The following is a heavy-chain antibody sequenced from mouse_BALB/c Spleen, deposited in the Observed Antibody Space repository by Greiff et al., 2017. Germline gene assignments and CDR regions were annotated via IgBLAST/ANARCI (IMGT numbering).Heavy chain of an antibody. CDR2: IYPGDGDT. D-gene: IGHD1-1*01. CDR3: ARYPGSSYYFDV. CDR1: GYAFSSSW. Sequence: QVQLQQSGPELVKPGASVKISCKASGYAFSSSWMNWVKQRPGQGLEWIGRIYPGDGDTNYNGKFKGKATLTADKSSSTAYMQLSSLTSVDSAVYFCARYPGSSYYFDVWGAGTTVTVSS. V-gene: IGHV1-82*01. J-gene: IGHJ1*01.